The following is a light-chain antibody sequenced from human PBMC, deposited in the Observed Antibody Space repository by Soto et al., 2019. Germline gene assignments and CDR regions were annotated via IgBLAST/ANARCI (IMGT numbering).Light chain of an antibody. V-gene: IGLV2-11*01. CDR2: DVS. CDR1: SSDVGGYNY. J-gene: IGLJ2*01. CDR3: CSYAGSHFL. Sequence: QSALTQPRSVSGSPGQSVTISCTGTSSDVGGYNYVSWYQQHPGKAHKLMIYDVSQRPSGVPDRFSGSKSGNTASLTISGLQHEDEADYYCCSYAGSHFLFGGGTKLTVL.